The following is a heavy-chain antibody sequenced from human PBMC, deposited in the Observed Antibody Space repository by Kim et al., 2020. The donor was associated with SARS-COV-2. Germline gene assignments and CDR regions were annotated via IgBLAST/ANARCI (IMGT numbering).Heavy chain of an antibody. CDR3: ARGVPYYYDSSGYSRWFDP. J-gene: IGHJ5*02. Sequence: GRFTISRDNSKNTLYLQMNSLRAEDTAVYYCARGVPYYYDSSGYSRWFDPWGQGTLVTVSS. D-gene: IGHD3-22*01. V-gene: IGHV3-30*07.